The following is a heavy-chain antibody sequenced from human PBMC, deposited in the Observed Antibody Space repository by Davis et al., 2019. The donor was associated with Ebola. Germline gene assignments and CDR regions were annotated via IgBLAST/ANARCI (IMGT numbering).Heavy chain of an antibody. CDR2: IYYSGST. V-gene: IGHV4-39*01. J-gene: IGHJ5*02. CDR3: ARRGVATFGWFDP. D-gene: IGHD3-16*01. CDR1: GDSINSSDDY. Sequence: PGGSLRLSCTVSGDSINSSDDYWGWIRQPPGKGLEWIGSIYYSGSTYYNPSLKSRVTISVDTSKNQFSLKLTSVTAADTAVYYCARRGVATFGWFDPWGQGTLVTVSS.